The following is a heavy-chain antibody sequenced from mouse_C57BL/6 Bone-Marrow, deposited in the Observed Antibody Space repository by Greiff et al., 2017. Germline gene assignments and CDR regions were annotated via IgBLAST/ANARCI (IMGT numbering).Heavy chain of an antibody. Sequence: EVQLVESVAELVRPGASVKLSCTASGFNIKNTYMHWVKQRPEQGLEWIGRIDPANGTTKYAPKFQGKATITADTSSNTAYLQLSSLTSEDTAIYYGARPYYYGSSWGFDVWGTGTTVTVSA. CDR2: IDPANGTT. CDR3: ARPYYYGSSWGFDV. J-gene: IGHJ1*03. CDR1: GFNIKNTY. V-gene: IGHV14-3*01. D-gene: IGHD1-1*01.